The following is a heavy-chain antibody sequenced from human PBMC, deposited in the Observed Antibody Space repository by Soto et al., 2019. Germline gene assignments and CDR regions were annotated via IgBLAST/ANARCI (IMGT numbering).Heavy chain of an antibody. D-gene: IGHD3-10*01. CDR3: SKDLAYYGSGTYYALDV. CDR1: GFPFSRYA. Sequence: QVQLVESGGGVVQPGRSLRLSCAASGFPFSRYAMHWVRQAPGKGLEWVAVISYDGSNKYHADSVKGRFTISRDNSQNTLFLQMDSLRGDDTAMYYCSKDLAYYGSGTYYALDVWGQGTTVTVSS. J-gene: IGHJ6*02. CDR2: ISYDGSNK. V-gene: IGHV3-30*18.